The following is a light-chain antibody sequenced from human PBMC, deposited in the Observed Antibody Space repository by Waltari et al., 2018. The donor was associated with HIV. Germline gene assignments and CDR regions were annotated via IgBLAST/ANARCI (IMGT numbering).Light chain of an antibody. CDR1: ERISSW. CDR2: TAS. V-gene: IGKV1-5*03. CDR3: QQYYTYPWT. Sequence: DIQMTQSPSTLSASVGDRLTITCRASERISSWLAWYQQKPGKAPKLLIYTASSLQSRVPSRFSGSGSGTEFTLTITGLQPDDFATYYCQQYYTYPWTFGHGTKVEIK. J-gene: IGKJ1*01.